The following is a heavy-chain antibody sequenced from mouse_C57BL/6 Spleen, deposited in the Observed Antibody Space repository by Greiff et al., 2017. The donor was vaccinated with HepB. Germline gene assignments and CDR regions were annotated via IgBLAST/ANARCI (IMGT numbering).Heavy chain of an antibody. V-gene: IGHV1-42*01. CDR3: ARDGAMDY. J-gene: IGHJ4*01. Sequence: VQLQQSGPELVKPGASVKISCKASGYSFTGYYMNWVKQSPEKSLEWIGEINPSTGGTTYNQKFKDKATLTVDKSSSTAYMQLKSLTSEDSAVYYCARDGAMDYWGQGTSVTVSS. CDR2: INPSTGGT. CDR1: GYSFTGYY.